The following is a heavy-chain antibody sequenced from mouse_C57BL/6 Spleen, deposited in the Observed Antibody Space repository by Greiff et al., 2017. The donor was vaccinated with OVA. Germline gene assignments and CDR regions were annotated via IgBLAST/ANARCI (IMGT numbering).Heavy chain of an antibody. CDR1: GYTFTDYY. CDR2: INPNNGGT. J-gene: IGHJ2*01. CDR3: ARLPNWDVDY. V-gene: IGHV1-26*01. Sequence: DVQLQESGPELVKPGASVKISCKASGYTFTDYYMNWVKQSHGKSLEWIGDINPNNGGTSYNQKFKGKATLTVAKSSSTAYMELRSLTSEDSAVYYWARLPNWDVDYWGQGTTLTVSS. D-gene: IGHD4-1*02.